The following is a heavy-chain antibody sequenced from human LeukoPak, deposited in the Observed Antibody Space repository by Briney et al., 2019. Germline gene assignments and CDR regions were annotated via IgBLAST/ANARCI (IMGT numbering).Heavy chain of an antibody. V-gene: IGHV4-59*01. CDR3: ARGGDLGYCSSTSCSNWFDP. Sequence: SETLSLTCTVSGGSISSYYWSWIRQPPGKGREWSGYIYYSGSTNYNPSLKSRVTISVDTSKNQFSLKLSSVTAADTAVYYCARGGDLGYCSSTSCSNWFDPWGQGTLVTVSS. D-gene: IGHD2-2*01. CDR2: IYYSGST. CDR1: GGSISSYY. J-gene: IGHJ5*02.